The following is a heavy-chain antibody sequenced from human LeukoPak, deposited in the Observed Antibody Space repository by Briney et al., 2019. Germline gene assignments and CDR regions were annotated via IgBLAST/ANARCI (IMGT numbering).Heavy chain of an antibody. CDR1: GGSFSGYY. CDR2: INHSGST. Sequence: SETLSLTCAVYGGSFSGYYWSWIRQPPGKGLEWIGEINHSGSTNYNPSLKSRVTISVDTSKNQFSLKLSSVTAADTAVYYCARGLYWYFDLWGRGTLVTVSS. CDR3: ARGLYWYFDL. V-gene: IGHV4-34*01. J-gene: IGHJ2*01.